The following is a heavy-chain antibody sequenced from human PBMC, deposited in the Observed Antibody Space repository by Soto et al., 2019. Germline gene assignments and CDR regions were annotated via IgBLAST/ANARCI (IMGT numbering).Heavy chain of an antibody. CDR1: VYSITGYF. CDR2: INPNSGGT. V-gene: IGHV1-2*04. J-gene: IGHJ3*02. CDR3: ARDTQGAFDI. Sequence: SLKRSRKASVYSITGYFMDCVRQAPGQGLEWMGWINPNSGGTNYAQKFQGWVTMTRDTSISTAYMELSRLRSDDTAVYYCARDTQGAFDIWGQATMVTVSS.